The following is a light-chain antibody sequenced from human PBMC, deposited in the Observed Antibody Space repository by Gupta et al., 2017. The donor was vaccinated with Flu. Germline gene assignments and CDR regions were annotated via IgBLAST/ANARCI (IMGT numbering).Light chain of an antibody. CDR3: QSYDLNNRV. V-gene: IGLV6-57*01. J-gene: IGLJ3*02. Sequence: TVTISCTRSSGSIDSNDVQGYQQRTGSSPNTVIYEGHRRPSGVPDRCSGSIDSSSNSAARTISGLRTEDEADYYCQSYDLNNRVFGAGTKLTVL. CDR2: EGH. CDR1: SGSIDSND.